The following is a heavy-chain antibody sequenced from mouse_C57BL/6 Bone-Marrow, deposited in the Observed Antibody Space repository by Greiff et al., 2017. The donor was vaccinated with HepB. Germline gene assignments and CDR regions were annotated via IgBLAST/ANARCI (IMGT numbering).Heavy chain of an antibody. D-gene: IGHD1-1*01. J-gene: IGHJ1*03. Sequence: VQLVESGAELVKPGASVKISCKASGYAFSSYWMNWVKQRPGKGLEWIGQIYPGDGDTNYNGKFKGKATLTADKSSSTAYMQLSSLTSEDSAVYFCARRTTVVASYWYFDVWGTGTTVTVSS. CDR2: IYPGDGDT. CDR3: ARRTTVVASYWYFDV. CDR1: GYAFSSYW. V-gene: IGHV1-80*01.